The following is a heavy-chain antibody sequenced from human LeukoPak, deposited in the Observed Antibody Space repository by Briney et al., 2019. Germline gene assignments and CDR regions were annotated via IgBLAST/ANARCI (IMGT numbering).Heavy chain of an antibody. D-gene: IGHD3-9*01. V-gene: IGHV3-21*01. CDR3: ARAPMGILTGF. J-gene: IGHJ4*02. Sequence: GGSLRLSCAASGFTFSSYSMNWVRQAPGKGLEWVSSISSSSSYIYYADSVKGRFTISRDNAKNSLYLQMNSLRAEDTAVYYCARAPMGILTGFGGQGTLVTVSS. CDR1: GFTFSSYS. CDR2: ISSSSSYI.